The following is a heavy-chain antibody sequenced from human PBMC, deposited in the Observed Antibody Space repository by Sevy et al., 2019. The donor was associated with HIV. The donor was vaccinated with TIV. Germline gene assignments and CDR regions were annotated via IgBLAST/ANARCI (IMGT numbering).Heavy chain of an antibody. CDR2: INPNSGGT. CDR3: AGATPSQFYYYGMDV. D-gene: IGHD5-12*01. Sequence: ASVKVSCKASGYTFTGYYMHWVRQAPGQGLEWMGWINPNSGGTNYAQKFQGRVTMTRDTSISTAYMELSRLRSDDTAVYYSAGATPSQFYYYGMDVWGQGTTVTVSS. J-gene: IGHJ6*02. V-gene: IGHV1-2*02. CDR1: GYTFTGYY.